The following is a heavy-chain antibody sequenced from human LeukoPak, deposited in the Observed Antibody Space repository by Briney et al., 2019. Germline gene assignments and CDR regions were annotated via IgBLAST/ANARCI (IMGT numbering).Heavy chain of an antibody. V-gene: IGHV3-30*03. Sequence: GRSLRLSCAASGFTFSSYGMHWVRQAPGKGLEWVAVISYEGSNKYYADSVKGRFTISRDNSKNTLYLQMNSLRAEDTAVYYCARLQLDSSSWYPGGMDVWGKGTTVTVSS. CDR3: ARLQLDSSSWYPGGMDV. J-gene: IGHJ6*04. CDR1: GFTFSSYG. CDR2: ISYEGSNK. D-gene: IGHD6-13*01.